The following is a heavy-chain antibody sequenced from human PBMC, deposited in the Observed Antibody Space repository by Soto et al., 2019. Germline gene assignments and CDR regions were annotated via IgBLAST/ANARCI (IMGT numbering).Heavy chain of an antibody. Sequence: SETLSLTCSASGGSINSSSYFWGWVRQPPGKGLEWIGSIYYSGSTYYNSSLRSRVTISVDTSKNQFSLKLSSVTAADTAVFYCARHYSSGSRNWFDPWGQGTLVTVSS. D-gene: IGHD6-19*01. J-gene: IGHJ5*02. CDR1: GGSINSSSYF. CDR3: ARHYSSGSRNWFDP. V-gene: IGHV4-39*01. CDR2: IYYSGST.